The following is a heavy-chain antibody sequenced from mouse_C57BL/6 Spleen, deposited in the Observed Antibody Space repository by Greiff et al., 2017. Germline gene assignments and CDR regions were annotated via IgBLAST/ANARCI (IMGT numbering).Heavy chain of an antibody. CDR3: TRTIITTVVAWFAY. Sequence: QVQLQQSGAELVRPGASVTLSCKASGYTFTDYEMHWVKQTPVHGLEWIGAIDPETGGTAYNQKFKGKAILTADKSSSTAYMELRSLTSADSAVYYCTRTIITTVVAWFAYWGQGTLVTVSA. D-gene: IGHD1-1*01. J-gene: IGHJ3*01. CDR1: GYTFTDYE. CDR2: IDPETGGT. V-gene: IGHV1-15*01.